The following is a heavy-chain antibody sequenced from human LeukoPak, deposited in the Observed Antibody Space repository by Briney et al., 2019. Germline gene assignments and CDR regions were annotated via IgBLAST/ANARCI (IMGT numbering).Heavy chain of an antibody. V-gene: IGHV3-9*01. CDR3: AKGVEFEIYGFDP. D-gene: IGHD3-10*01. J-gene: IGHJ5*02. CDR2: INWNSGDI. Sequence: PGGSLRLSCAASGFTFDESAMHWVRQAPGKGLEWVSGINWNSGDIGYAESVKGRFTISRDNDKSSVYLQMNSLRAEDTALYYCAKGVEFEIYGFDPWGQGIMVTVTS. CDR1: GFTFDESA.